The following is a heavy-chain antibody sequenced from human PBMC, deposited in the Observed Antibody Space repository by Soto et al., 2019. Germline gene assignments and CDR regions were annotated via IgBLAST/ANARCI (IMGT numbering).Heavy chain of an antibody. D-gene: IGHD2-15*01. V-gene: IGHV3-30-3*01. Sequence: GGSLRLSCAASGFTFSSYAMHWVRQAPGKGLEWVAVISYDGSNIFYADSVKGRFTISRDNSKNTLYLQMNSLRAEDTAVYSCARANPLVVVIAAEYYFDYWGQGTLVTVSA. CDR1: GFTFSSYA. J-gene: IGHJ4*02. CDR3: ARANPLVVVIAAEYYFDY. CDR2: ISYDGSNI.